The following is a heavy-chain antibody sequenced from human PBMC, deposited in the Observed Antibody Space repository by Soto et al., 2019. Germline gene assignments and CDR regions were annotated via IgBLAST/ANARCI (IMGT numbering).Heavy chain of an antibody. J-gene: IGHJ4*02. Sequence: GGSLRLSCAASGFTFSSYSMNWVRQAPGKGLEWVSSISSSSSYIYYADSVKGRFTISRDNAKNSLYLQMNTLRAEDTAVYYCARIKGAWSGPQYYFDYWGQGTLVTVSS. CDR1: GFTFSSYS. CDR3: ARIKGAWSGPQYYFDY. D-gene: IGHD3-3*01. CDR2: ISSSSSYI. V-gene: IGHV3-21*01.